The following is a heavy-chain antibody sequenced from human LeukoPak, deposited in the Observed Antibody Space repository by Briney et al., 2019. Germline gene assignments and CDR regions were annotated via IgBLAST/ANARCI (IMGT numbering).Heavy chain of an antibody. CDR2: IIPILGIA. CDR3: ARVTGYGSGSYLSWFDP. CDR1: GGTFSSYA. Sequence: SVKVSCKASGGTFSSYAISWVRQAPGQGLEWMGRIIPILGIANYAQKFQGRVTITADKSTSTAYMELSSLRSEDTAVYYCARVTGYGSGSYLSWFDPWGQGTLVTVSS. D-gene: IGHD3-10*01. J-gene: IGHJ5*02. V-gene: IGHV1-69*04.